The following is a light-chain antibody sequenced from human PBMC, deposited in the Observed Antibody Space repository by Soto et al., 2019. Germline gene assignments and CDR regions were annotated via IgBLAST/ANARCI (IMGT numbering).Light chain of an antibody. V-gene: IGKV3-20*01. J-gene: IGKJ4*01. CDR1: QTISGTS. Sequence: EIVLAQSPGIVSLSPGERATLSFRASQTISGTSLAWYQQKPGQAHRLLIYGASSRATGIPDRFTGSGSATDFTLTISRLEPEDFGISDCHQYGTSPLTFGGGTKVEIK. CDR3: HQYGTSPLT. CDR2: GAS.